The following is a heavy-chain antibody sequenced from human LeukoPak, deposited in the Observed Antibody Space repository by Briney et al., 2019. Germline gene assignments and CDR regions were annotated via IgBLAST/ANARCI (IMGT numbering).Heavy chain of an antibody. V-gene: IGHV4-34*01. CDR3: ARDSTVPDYFDY. CDR2: INHSGST. D-gene: IGHD4-17*01. Sequence: SETLSLTCAVYGGSFSGYYWSWIRQPPGKGLEWIGEINHSGSTNYNPSLKSRVTISVDTSKNQFSLKLSSVTAADTAVYCCARDSTVPDYFDYWGQGTLVTVSS. J-gene: IGHJ4*02. CDR1: GGSFSGYY.